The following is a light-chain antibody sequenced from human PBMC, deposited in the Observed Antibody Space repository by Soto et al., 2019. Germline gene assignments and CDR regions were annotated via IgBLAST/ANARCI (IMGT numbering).Light chain of an antibody. CDR3: QTWGTGIQV. V-gene: IGLV4-69*01. J-gene: IGLJ3*02. CDR1: SGHSSYA. Sequence: QSVLTQSPSASASLGASVKLTCTLSSGHSSYAIAWHQQQPEKGPRYLMKLNSDGSHSKGDGIPDRFSGSSSGAERYLPISSLQSEDEADYYCQTWGTGIQVFGGVTKLTVL. CDR2: LNSDGSH.